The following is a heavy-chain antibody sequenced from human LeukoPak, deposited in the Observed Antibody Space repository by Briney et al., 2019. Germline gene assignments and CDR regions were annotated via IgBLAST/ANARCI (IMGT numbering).Heavy chain of an antibody. CDR3: ARDGSGENNWFDP. Sequence: SETLSLTCTVSGGSISSSNYYWGWIRQPPGKGLEWIGSIYYSGSTYYNPSLKSRVTISVDTSKNQFSLKLSSVTAADTAVYYCARDGSGENNWFDPWGQGTLVTVSS. D-gene: IGHD3-10*01. CDR1: GGSISSSNYY. J-gene: IGHJ5*02. CDR2: IYYSGST. V-gene: IGHV4-39*07.